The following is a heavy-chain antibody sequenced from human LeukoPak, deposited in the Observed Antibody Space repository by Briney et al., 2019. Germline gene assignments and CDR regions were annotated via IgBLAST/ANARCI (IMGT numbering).Heavy chain of an antibody. D-gene: IGHD4-17*01. CDR3: ARDSLTTVIDFYYYGMDV. Sequence: ASVKVSFTASGYTFTSYGISWVRQAPGQGLEWMGWISAYNGYTHYAQRLQGRVTMTTDTSTSTAYMELKSLGSDDTAVYYCARDSLTTVIDFYYYGMDVWGQGTTVAVSS. J-gene: IGHJ6*02. CDR2: ISAYNGYT. CDR1: GYTFTSYG. V-gene: IGHV1-18*01.